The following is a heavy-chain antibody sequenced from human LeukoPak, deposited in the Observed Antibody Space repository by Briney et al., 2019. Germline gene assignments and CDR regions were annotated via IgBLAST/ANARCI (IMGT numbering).Heavy chain of an antibody. CDR2: INTNTRNP. J-gene: IGHJ3*02. D-gene: IGHD6-19*01. V-gene: IGHV7-4-1*01. CDR1: GYTFTSYA. Sequence: ASVKVSCKASGYTFTSYAMNWVRQVPGQGLEWMGWINTNTRNPTYAQGFTGRFVFSLDTSVSTAYLQICSLKAEDTAVYYCAREDGIAVAGTDAFDIWGQGTMVTVSS. CDR3: AREDGIAVAGTDAFDI.